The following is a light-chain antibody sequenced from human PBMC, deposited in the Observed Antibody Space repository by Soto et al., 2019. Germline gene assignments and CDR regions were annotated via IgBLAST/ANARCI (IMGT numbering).Light chain of an antibody. CDR2: GAS. CDR1: QTITSTY. Sequence: EIVLTQSPGTLSLSPGDRATLSCRASQTITSTYLAWYQQKPGQAPRLLIFGASNRVSGIPHRFSGSGSGTDFTLPINRLEPEDSAVYYCQQYGTSPPVAFGQGTKLKIK. J-gene: IGKJ2*01. CDR3: QQYGTSPPVA. V-gene: IGKV3-20*01.